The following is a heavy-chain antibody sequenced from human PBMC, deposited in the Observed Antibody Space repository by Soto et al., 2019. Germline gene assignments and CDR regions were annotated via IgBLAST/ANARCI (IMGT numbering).Heavy chain of an antibody. CDR2: IDPSDSYI. V-gene: IGHV5-10-1*01. Sequence: PGESLKISCKGSGYSFNSYWISWVRQMPGKGLEWMGRIDPSDSYINYNPSFQGHVTISADKSISTAYLQWSSLKASDTAMYYCARLDLGRRRSYDYWSGYYTDAFDIWGRGTMVTVSS. CDR1: GYSFNSYW. CDR3: ARLDLGRRRSYDYWSGYYTDAFDI. D-gene: IGHD3-3*01. J-gene: IGHJ3*02.